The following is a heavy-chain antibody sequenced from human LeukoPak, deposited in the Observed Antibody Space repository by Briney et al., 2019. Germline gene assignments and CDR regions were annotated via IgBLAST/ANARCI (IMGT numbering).Heavy chain of an antibody. CDR2: INHSGST. CDR3: ARRSSGWYDYYYYYMDV. V-gene: IGHV4-34*01. Sequence: SETLSLTCVVYGGSFSGYYWSWIRQPPGKGLEWIGEINHSGSTNYNPSLKSRVTISVDTSKNHFSPRLSSVTAADTAVYYCARRSSGWYDYYYYYMDVWGKGTTVTVSS. CDR1: GGSFSGYY. D-gene: IGHD6-19*01. J-gene: IGHJ6*03.